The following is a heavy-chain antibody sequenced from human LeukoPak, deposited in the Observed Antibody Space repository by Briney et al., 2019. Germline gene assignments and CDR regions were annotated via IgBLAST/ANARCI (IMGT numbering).Heavy chain of an antibody. Sequence: SETLSLTCTVSGGSISSYYWSWIRQPPGKGLEWIGYIYYSGSTNYNPFLRSRVTISVDTSKNQFSLKLSSVTAADTAVYYCARYGDCSSTSCFPNYYYYYGMDVWGQGTTVTVSS. CDR3: ARYGDCSSTSCFPNYYYYYGMDV. V-gene: IGHV4-59*01. CDR1: GGSISSYY. D-gene: IGHD2-2*01. CDR2: IYYSGST. J-gene: IGHJ6*02.